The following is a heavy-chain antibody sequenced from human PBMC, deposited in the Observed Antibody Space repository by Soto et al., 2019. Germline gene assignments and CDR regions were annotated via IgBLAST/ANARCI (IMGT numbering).Heavy chain of an antibody. D-gene: IGHD3-16*01. J-gene: IGHJ3*02. CDR2: IRGNSGDHT. Sequence: EVQLLESGGGLVEPGGSPRLSCAASGFTFVNYAMSWVRQAPGKGLEWVSDIRGNSGDHTYYADSVKGRFTISRDNSKNTVYLQMNSLRADDTAVDYCAKDNTMGGHIWGDAFDIWGQGTMVTVSS. CDR3: AKDNTMGGHIWGDAFDI. V-gene: IGHV3-23*01. CDR1: GFTFVNYA.